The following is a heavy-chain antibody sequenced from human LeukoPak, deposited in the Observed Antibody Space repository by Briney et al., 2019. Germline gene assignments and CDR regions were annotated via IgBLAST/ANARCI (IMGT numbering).Heavy chain of an antibody. V-gene: IGHV3-30-3*01. CDR1: GFTFSSYA. Sequence: GGSLRLSCAASGFTFSSYAMHWVRQAPGKGLEWVAVISYDGSNKYYADSVKGRFTISRDNSKNTLYLQMNSLRAEDTAVYYCASLGSVVPAAKGWFDPWGQGTLVTVSS. J-gene: IGHJ5*02. D-gene: IGHD2-2*01. CDR2: ISYDGSNK. CDR3: ASLGSVVPAAKGWFDP.